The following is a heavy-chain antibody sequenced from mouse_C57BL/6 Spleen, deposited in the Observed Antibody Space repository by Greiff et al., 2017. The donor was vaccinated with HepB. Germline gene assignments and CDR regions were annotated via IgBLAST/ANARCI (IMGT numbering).Heavy chain of an antibody. Sequence: VQVVESGAELVRPGASVKLSCKASGYTFTDYYINWVKQRPGQGLEWIARIYPGSGNTYYNEKFKGKATLTAEKSSSTAYMQLSSLTSEDSAVYFCARYGNYGDWYFDVWGTGTTVTVSS. CDR1: GYTFTDYY. V-gene: IGHV1-76*01. J-gene: IGHJ1*03. CDR2: IYPGSGNT. D-gene: IGHD2-1*01. CDR3: ARYGNYGDWYFDV.